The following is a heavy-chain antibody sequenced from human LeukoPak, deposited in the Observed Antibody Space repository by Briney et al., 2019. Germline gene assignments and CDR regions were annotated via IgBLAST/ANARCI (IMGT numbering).Heavy chain of an antibody. V-gene: IGHV4-59*12. CDR1: GGSISSYY. CDR3: ASDRILTSTFDY. J-gene: IGHJ4*02. Sequence: PSETLSLTCTVPGGSISSYYWSWIRQPPGKGLEWIGYIYYSGSTNYNPSLKSRVTISVDTSKNQFSLKLSSVTAADTAVYYCASDRILTSTFDYWGQGTLVTVSS. D-gene: IGHD2/OR15-2a*01. CDR2: IYYSGST.